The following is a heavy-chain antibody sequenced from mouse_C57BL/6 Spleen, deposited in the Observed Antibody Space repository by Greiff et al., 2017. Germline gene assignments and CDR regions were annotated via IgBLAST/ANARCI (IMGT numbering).Heavy chain of an antibody. J-gene: IGHJ3*01. D-gene: IGHD2-4*01. CDR2: IYPGDGDT. V-gene: IGHV1-80*01. CDR3: ARSAGGDYPWFAY. Sequence: VQLQESGAELVKPGASVKISCKASGYAFSSYWMNWVKQRPGKGLEWIGQIYPGDGDTNYNGKFKGKATLTADKSSGTAYMQLSSLTSEDSAVYFCARSAGGDYPWFAYWGQGTLVTVSA. CDR1: GYAFSSYW.